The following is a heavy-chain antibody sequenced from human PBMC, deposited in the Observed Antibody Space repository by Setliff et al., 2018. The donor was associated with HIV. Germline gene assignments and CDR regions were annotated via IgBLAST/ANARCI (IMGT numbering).Heavy chain of an antibody. CDR1: GVSISDHY. D-gene: IGHD3-22*01. CDR2: INHSGST. CDR3: ARGGGYDSSGYYYYYYYYYMDV. Sequence: SETLSLTCFVSGVSISDHYWGWIRQPPGKGLEWIGEINHSGSTNYNPSLKSRVTISVDTSKNQFSLKLSSVTAADTAVYYCARGGGYDSSGYYYYYYYYYMDVWGKGTTVTVSS. J-gene: IGHJ6*03. V-gene: IGHV4-34*01.